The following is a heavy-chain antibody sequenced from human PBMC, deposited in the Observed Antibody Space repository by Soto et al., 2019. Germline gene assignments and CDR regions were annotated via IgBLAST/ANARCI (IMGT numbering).Heavy chain of an antibody. CDR2: ISGSVGST. CDR1: GFTFSSYA. Sequence: ILSCAASGFTFSSYAMSWVRQAPGKGLEWVSAISGSVGSTYYADSVKGRFTISRDNSKNTLYLQMNSLRAEDTAVYYCAKVSGLPSDSTYAYWGQGTLVTVSS. CDR3: AKVSGLPSDSTYAY. V-gene: IGHV3-23*01. J-gene: IGHJ4*02. D-gene: IGHD2-2*01.